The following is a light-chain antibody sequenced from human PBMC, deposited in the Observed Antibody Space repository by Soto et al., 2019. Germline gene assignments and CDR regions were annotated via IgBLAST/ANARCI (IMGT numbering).Light chain of an antibody. J-gene: IGKJ1*01. CDR2: KAS. Sequence: DIQMTQSPSTLSASVGDRVTITCRASQSISIWLAWYQQEPGKAPKLLIYKASSLQSGVPSRFSGSGSGTEFSLTISSLQPDDFATYYCQHYNSYPPWTFGQGTKVEIK. CDR1: QSISIW. V-gene: IGKV1-5*03. CDR3: QHYNSYPPWT.